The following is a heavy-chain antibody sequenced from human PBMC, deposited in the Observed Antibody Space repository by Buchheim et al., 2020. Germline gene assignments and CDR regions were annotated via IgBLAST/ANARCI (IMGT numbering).Heavy chain of an antibody. CDR1: GGSISSSSYY. Sequence: QLQLQESGPGLVKPSETLSLTCTVSGGSISSSSYYWGWIRQPPGKGLEWIGSIYYSGSTYYNSSLKSRVTISVDTSKNQFSLKLSSVTAADTAVYYCAYTYYDILTGLNWFDPWGQGTL. D-gene: IGHD3-9*01. CDR2: IYYSGST. CDR3: AYTYYDILTGLNWFDP. J-gene: IGHJ5*02. V-gene: IGHV4-39*01.